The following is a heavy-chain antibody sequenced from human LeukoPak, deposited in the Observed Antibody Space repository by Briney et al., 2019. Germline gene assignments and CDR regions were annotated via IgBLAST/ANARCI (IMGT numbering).Heavy chain of an antibody. CDR3: AKTVSGSHSYQGGDY. D-gene: IGHD3-16*02. CDR2: ISGSGGNT. CDR1: GFTFSSYA. Sequence: GGSLRLSCAASGFTFSSYAMSWVRQAPGKGLEWVSAISGSGGNTYYADSVKGRFTMSRANSKNTLYLQMNSLRAEDTAVYFCAKTVSGSHSYQGGDYWGQGTLVTVST. V-gene: IGHV3-23*01. J-gene: IGHJ4*02.